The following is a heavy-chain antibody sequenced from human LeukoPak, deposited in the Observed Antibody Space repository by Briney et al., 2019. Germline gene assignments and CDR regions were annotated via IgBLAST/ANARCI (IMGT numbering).Heavy chain of an antibody. CDR1: GGTFSSYA. Sequence: ASVTVSCKASGGTFSSYAISWVRQAPGQGLEWMGGIIPIFGTANYAQKFQGRVTITADESTSTAYMELSSLRSEDTAVYYCARTVVYSTSSPYYYGMDVWGQGPTVTVSS. CDR3: ARTVVYSTSSPYYYGMDV. V-gene: IGHV1-69*13. CDR2: IIPIFGTA. D-gene: IGHD6-6*01. J-gene: IGHJ6*02.